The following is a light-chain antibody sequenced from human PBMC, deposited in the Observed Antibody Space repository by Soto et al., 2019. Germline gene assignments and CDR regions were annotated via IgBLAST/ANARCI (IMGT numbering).Light chain of an antibody. V-gene: IGKV1-39*01. Sequence: DIQMTQSPSSLSASVGDRVAITCRASQSISSYLNWYQQKPGKAPKLLIYTTSSLQTGVPSRFSGSGSGTDFTLTISSLQPEDFATYYCQQSYNTPFTFGPGTKVEIK. CDR3: QQSYNTPFT. J-gene: IGKJ3*01. CDR1: QSISSY. CDR2: TTS.